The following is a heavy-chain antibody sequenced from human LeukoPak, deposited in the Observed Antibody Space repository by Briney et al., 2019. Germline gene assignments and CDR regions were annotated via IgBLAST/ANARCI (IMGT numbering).Heavy chain of an antibody. CDR2: IYYSGST. D-gene: IGHD4-23*01. CDR3: ARVTGYGGNSVDY. V-gene: IGHV4-59*01. CDR1: GGSISSYY. J-gene: IGHJ4*02. Sequence: PSETLSLTCTVSGGSISSYYWSWIRQPPGKGLEWIGYIYYSGSTNYNPSLKSRVTISVDTSKNQFSLKLSSVTAADTAVYYCARVTGYGGNSVDYWGQGTLVTVSS.